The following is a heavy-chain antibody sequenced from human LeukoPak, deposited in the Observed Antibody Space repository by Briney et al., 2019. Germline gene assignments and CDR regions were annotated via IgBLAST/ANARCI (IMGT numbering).Heavy chain of an antibody. CDR3: ARVDGGNYYYYGMDV. D-gene: IGHD1-26*01. CDR1: GGSISNYF. Sequence: SETLSLTCTVSGGSISNYFWSWVRQPPGTGLEWVGYIYYSGSTNYNPSLKSRVTISVDTSKSQFSLKLNSVTAADTAVYYCARVDGGNYYYYGMDVWGQGTTVTVSS. J-gene: IGHJ6*02. CDR2: IYYSGST. V-gene: IGHV4-59*01.